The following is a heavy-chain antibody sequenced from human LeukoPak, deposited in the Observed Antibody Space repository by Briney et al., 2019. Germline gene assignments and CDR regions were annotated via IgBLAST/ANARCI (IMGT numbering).Heavy chain of an antibody. CDR3: ARDGEVLSSSWFWFDP. Sequence: SETLSLTCTVSGYSISSGYYWGWIRQPPGKGLEWIGNIYPTGSTYYNPSLKSRVTISVDTSKNQFSLKVRSVTAADTAVYYCARDGEVLSSSWFWFDPWGQGTLVTVSS. CDR2: IYPTGST. J-gene: IGHJ5*02. V-gene: IGHV4-38-2*02. D-gene: IGHD6-13*01. CDR1: GYSISSGYY.